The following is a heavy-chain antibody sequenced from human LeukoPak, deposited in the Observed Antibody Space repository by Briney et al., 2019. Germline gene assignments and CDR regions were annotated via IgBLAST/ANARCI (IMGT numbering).Heavy chain of an antibody. J-gene: IGHJ4*02. CDR1: GFTFSSYW. D-gene: IGHD6-19*01. V-gene: IGHV3-74*01. CDR2: INSDGSST. CDR3: ARSSGWRGYYFDY. Sequence: PGGSLRLSCAASGFTFSSYWMHWVRQAPGKGLVWVSRINSDGSSTSYADSVKGRFTISRDNAKNTLYLQMDSLRAEDTAVYYCARSSGWRGYYFDYRGQGTLVTVSS.